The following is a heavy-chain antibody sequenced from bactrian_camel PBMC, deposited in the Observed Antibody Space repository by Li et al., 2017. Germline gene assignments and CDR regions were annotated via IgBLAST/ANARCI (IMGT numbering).Heavy chain of an antibody. CDR3: AAPRRYNSDVIEFAN. D-gene: IGHD2*01. V-gene: IGHV3S63*01. CDR2: IGPGDGRT. J-gene: IGHJ4*01. Sequence: HVQLVESGGGSVQARGSLRLSCASSGYVQELYCMGWFRQAPGKGLEWVSSIGPGDGRTSSADSVKGRFTISRDNAKNTLYLQMNSLKPEDAAVYYCAAPRRYNSDVIEFANWGQGTQVTVS. CDR1: GYVQELYC.